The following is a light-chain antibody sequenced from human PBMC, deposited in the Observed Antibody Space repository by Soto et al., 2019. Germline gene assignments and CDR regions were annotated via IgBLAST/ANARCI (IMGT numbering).Light chain of an antibody. CDR3: LQDYSYPLT. Sequence: AIPMTQSPSSLSASVGDTVTITCRSSQDVGRDLGWYQQRPGEPPKLLIYATSSLQTGVPSRFSGSGSGSDFTLTISKLQREDFATYYCLQDYSYPLTFGGGTTVEI. J-gene: IGKJ4*01. V-gene: IGKV1-6*02. CDR1: QDVGRD. CDR2: ATS.